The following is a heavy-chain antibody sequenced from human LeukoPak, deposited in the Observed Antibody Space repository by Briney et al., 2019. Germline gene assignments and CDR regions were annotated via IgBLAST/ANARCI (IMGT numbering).Heavy chain of an antibody. J-gene: IGHJ3*02. Sequence: SQTLSLTCTVSGGSISTGGYYWSWIRLHPGKGLEWIGYIYHSGTAYYNPSLRSRITISLDTSKNLFSLKLTSVSAADTGVYYCARESTYYYDNSGFDSAAFDIWGQGTMVTVSS. CDR2: IYHSGTA. CDR1: GGSISTGGYY. CDR3: ARESTYYYDNSGFDSAAFDI. V-gene: IGHV4-31*03. D-gene: IGHD3-22*01.